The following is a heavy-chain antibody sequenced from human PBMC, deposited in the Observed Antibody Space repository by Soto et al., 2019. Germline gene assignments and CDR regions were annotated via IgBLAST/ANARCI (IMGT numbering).Heavy chain of an antibody. CDR2: ISGSGGST. D-gene: IGHD6-25*01. V-gene: IGHV3-23*01. CDR1: GFTFSSYA. Sequence: PGGSLRLSCAASGFTFSSYAMSWVRQAPGKGLEWVSAISGSGGSTYYADSVKGRFTISRDNSKNTLYLQMNSLRAEDTAVYYCAKDRGKAAYPDLAWGALDYWGQGTLVTVSS. CDR3: AKDRGKAAYPDLAWGALDY. J-gene: IGHJ4*02.